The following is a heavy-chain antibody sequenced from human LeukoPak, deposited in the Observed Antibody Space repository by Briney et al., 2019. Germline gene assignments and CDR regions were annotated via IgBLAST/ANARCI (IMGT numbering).Heavy chain of an antibody. CDR2: IYYSGST. J-gene: IGHJ4*02. V-gene: IGHV4-59*01. D-gene: IGHD3-22*01. Sequence: SETLSLTCPVSGGSISSYYWSWIRQPPGKGLEWIGYIYYSGSTNYNPSRKSRVTISVDTSKNQFSLKLSSVTAADTAVYYCARGGYDSSGYYFSLLYDYWGQGTLVTVSS. CDR1: GGSISSYY. CDR3: ARGGYDSSGYYFSLLYDY.